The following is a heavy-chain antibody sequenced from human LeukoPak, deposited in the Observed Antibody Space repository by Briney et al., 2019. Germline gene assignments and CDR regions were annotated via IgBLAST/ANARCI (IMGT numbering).Heavy chain of an antibody. CDR1: GFTFSSYA. CDR3: AARRRLGELSLYIDD. V-gene: IGHV3-23*01. CDR2: ISGSGGST. J-gene: IGHJ4*02. Sequence: GGSLRLSCAASGFTFSSYAMSWVRQAPGKGLEWGSAISGSGGSTYYADSVKGRFTISRDNSKNTLYLQMNSLRAEDTAVYYCAARRRLGELSLYIDDWGQGTLVTVSS. D-gene: IGHD3-16*02.